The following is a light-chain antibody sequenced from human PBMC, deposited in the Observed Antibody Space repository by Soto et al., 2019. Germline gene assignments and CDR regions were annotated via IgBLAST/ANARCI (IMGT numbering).Light chain of an antibody. J-gene: IGLJ1*01. Sequence: QSALTQPASVSGSPGQSITISCTGTSSDVWSYNLVSWYQQHPGKAPKLMIYEGSKRPSGVSNRFSGSKSGNTASLTISGLQAEDEADYYCCSYAGSSTYVFGTGTKLTGL. CDR1: SSDVWSYNL. V-gene: IGLV2-23*01. CDR2: EGS. CDR3: CSYAGSSTYV.